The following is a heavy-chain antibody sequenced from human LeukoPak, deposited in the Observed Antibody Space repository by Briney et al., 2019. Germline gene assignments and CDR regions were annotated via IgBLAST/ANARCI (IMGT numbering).Heavy chain of an antibody. D-gene: IGHD6-19*01. Sequence: GRSLRLSCAASGFTFSSYAMHWVRQAPGKGLEWVAVISYDGSNKYYADSVKGRFTISRDNSKNTLYLQMNSLRAEDTAVYYCARELRVAGGWYEGIFDYWGQGNLVTVSS. V-gene: IGHV3-30*01. CDR1: GFTFSSYA. CDR2: ISYDGSNK. J-gene: IGHJ4*02. CDR3: ARELRVAGGWYEGIFDY.